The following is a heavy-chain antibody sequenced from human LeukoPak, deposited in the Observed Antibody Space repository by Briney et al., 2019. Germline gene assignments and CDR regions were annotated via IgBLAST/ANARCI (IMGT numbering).Heavy chain of an antibody. Sequence: PGGSLRLSCAASGFTFSSYSMNWVRQAPGKGLEWVSSISSSSSYIYYADSVKGRFTISRDNAKNSLYLQMNSLRAEDTAVYYCARGLSSGFLDAFDIWGQGTMVTVSS. V-gene: IGHV3-21*01. CDR3: ARGLSSGFLDAFDI. CDR1: GFTFSSYS. J-gene: IGHJ3*02. D-gene: IGHD3-22*01. CDR2: ISSSSSYI.